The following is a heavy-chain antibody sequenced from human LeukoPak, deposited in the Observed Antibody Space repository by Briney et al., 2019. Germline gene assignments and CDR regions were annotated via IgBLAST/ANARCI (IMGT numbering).Heavy chain of an antibody. Sequence: GGSLRLSCAASGFTFSSYAMSWVRQAPGKGLEWVSAISGSGGSTYYADSVKGRFTISRDNSKNTLYLQMNSLRAEDTAVYYCAKAPCGDYEAGDDYWGQGTLVTVSS. J-gene: IGHJ4*02. V-gene: IGHV3-23*01. CDR2: ISGSGGST. D-gene: IGHD4-17*01. CDR3: AKAPCGDYEAGDDY. CDR1: GFTFSSYA.